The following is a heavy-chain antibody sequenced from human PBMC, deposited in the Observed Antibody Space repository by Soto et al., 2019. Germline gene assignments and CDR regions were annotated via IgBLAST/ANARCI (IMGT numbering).Heavy chain of an antibody. CDR3: ARLPIYYDSSGYSHYGTFDI. CDR2: IYHSGST. V-gene: IGHV4-30-2*01. CDR1: GGSVNSAGYS. D-gene: IGHD3-22*01. J-gene: IGHJ3*02. Sequence: TSETLSLTCAVSGGSVNSAGYSWSWIRQPPGKGLEWIGYIYHSGSTYYNPSLKSRVTISLDRSNNHFSLKLSSVTAADTAVYYCARLPIYYDSSGYSHYGTFDIWRQGTMVTVSS.